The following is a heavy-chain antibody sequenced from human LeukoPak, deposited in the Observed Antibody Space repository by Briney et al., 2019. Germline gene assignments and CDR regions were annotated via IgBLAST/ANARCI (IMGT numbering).Heavy chain of an antibody. CDR2: INPTSGDT. CDR1: AYTFTFNH. CDR3: ARTDWSMHDF. V-gene: IGHV1-2*02. J-gene: IGHJ4*02. Sequence: ASVTLCFTASAYTFTFNHIHWVRQAPGQGLEWMGLINPTSGDTNFAQKFQGRVTMTTDTSISTVYMELGRLTSDDTAMYYCARTDWSMHDFWGQGTPVTVS. D-gene: IGHD3/OR15-3a*01.